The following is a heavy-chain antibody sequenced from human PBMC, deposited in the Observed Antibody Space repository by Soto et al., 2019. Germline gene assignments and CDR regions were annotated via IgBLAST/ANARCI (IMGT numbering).Heavy chain of an antibody. J-gene: IGHJ6*02. Sequence: EVQLVESGGGLVKPGGSLRLSCAASGFTFSSYSMNWVRQAPGKGLEWVSSISSSSSYIYYADSVKGRFTISRDNAKNSLYLQMNSLRAEDTAVYYCARVEMATIRYYYYGMDVWGQGTTVTVSS. D-gene: IGHD5-12*01. CDR2: ISSSSSYI. V-gene: IGHV3-21*01. CDR3: ARVEMATIRYYYYGMDV. CDR1: GFTFSSYS.